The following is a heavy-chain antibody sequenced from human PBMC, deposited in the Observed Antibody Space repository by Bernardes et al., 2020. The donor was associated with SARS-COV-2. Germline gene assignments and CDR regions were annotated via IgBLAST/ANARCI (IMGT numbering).Heavy chain of an antibody. V-gene: IGHV3-7*01. Sequence: GGSLRLSCAASGFTFSSYWMSWVRQAPGNGLEWVANIKQDGSEKYYVDSVKGRFTISRDNAKNSLYLQMNSLRAEDTAVYYCAGGGYGDPLFDYWGQGTLVTVSS. J-gene: IGHJ4*02. CDR1: GFTFSSYW. CDR2: IKQDGSEK. D-gene: IGHD4-17*01. CDR3: AGGGYGDPLFDY.